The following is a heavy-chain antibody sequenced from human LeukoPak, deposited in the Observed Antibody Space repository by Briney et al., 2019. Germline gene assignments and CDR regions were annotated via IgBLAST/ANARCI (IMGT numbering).Heavy chain of an antibody. CDR2: MYYSGST. Sequence: SETLSLTCTVSGGSISSYYWSWIRQPAGKGLEWIGYMYYSGSTNYNPSLTSRVTISVDTSKNQFSLKLSSVTAADTAVYYCARHLWNSYYYGSGIFDYWGQGTLVTVSS. V-gene: IGHV4-59*08. CDR1: GGSISSYY. D-gene: IGHD3-10*01. J-gene: IGHJ4*02. CDR3: ARHLWNSYYYGSGIFDY.